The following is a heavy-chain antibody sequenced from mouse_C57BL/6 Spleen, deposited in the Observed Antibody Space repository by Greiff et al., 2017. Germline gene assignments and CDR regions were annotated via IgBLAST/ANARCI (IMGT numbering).Heavy chain of an antibody. CDR1: GYTFTSYG. V-gene: IGHV1-81*01. Sequence: QVQLQQSGAELARPGASVKLSCKASGYTFTSYGISWVKQSTGQGLEWIGEIYPRSGNTYYNEKFKGKATLTADKSSSTAYMGLRSLTSEDSAVYFCARGGRDFDYWGQGTTLTVSS. CDR3: ARGGRDFDY. CDR2: IYPRSGNT. J-gene: IGHJ2*01.